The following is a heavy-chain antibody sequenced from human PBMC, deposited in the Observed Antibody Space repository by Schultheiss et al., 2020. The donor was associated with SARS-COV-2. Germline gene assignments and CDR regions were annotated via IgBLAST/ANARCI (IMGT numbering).Heavy chain of an antibody. J-gene: IGHJ6*03. CDR3: ARISKIDYYYYLDV. CDR1: GFSLSTSGVG. D-gene: IGHD4-11*01. V-gene: IGHV2-5*02. CDR2: IYWDDDK. Sequence: SGPTLVKPTQTLTLTCTFSGFSLSTSGVGVGWIRQPPGKALEWLALIYWDDDKRYSPSLRTRLTISKDTSKNQVVLTMTNMDPVDTATYYCARISKIDYYYYLDVWGKGTTVTVSS.